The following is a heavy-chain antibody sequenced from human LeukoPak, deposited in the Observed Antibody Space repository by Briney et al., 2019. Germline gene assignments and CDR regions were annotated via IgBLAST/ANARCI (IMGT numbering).Heavy chain of an antibody. V-gene: IGHV3-21*01. CDR2: ISSSSSYI. J-gene: IGHJ4*02. D-gene: IGHD2-21*01. CDR3: ARGSCGGDCYWWLDY. CDR1: GFTFSSYS. Sequence: PGGSLRLSCAASGFTFSSYSMNWVRQAPGKGLEWVSSISSSSSYIYYADSVKGRFTISRDNAKNSLYLQMNSLRAEDTAVYYCARGSCGGDCYWWLDYWGQGTLVTVSS.